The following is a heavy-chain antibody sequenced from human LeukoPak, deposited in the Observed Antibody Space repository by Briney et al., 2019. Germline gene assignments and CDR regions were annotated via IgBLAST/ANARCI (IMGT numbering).Heavy chain of an antibody. J-gene: IGHJ5*02. V-gene: IGHV3-23*01. CDR1: GFTFSSYW. Sequence: PGGSLRLSCAASGFTFSSYWMHWVRQAPGKGLEWVSAISGSGGSIYYADSVKGRFTISRDNSKNTLYLQMNSLRAEDTAVYYCAKDRQWTSPWFDPWGQGTLVTVSS. CDR3: AKDRQWTSPWFDP. CDR2: ISGSGGSI. D-gene: IGHD6-19*01.